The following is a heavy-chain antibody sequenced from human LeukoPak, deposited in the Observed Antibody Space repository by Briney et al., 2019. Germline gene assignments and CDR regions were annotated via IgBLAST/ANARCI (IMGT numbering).Heavy chain of an antibody. J-gene: IGHJ2*01. CDR1: GYTFTGYY. CDR2: MNPNSGNT. D-gene: IGHD3-16*01. V-gene: IGHV1-8*02. Sequence: ASVKVSCKASGYTFTGYYMHWVRQAPGQGLEWMGWMNPNSGNTGYAQKFQGRVTMTRNTSISTAYMELSSLRSEDTAVYYCAAWVPNWYFDLWGRGTLVTVSS. CDR3: AAWVPNWYFDL.